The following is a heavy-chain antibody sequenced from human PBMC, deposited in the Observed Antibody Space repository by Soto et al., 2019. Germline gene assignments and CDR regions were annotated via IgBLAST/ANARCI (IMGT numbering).Heavy chain of an antibody. CDR2: ISYDGSNK. Sequence: GGSLSLSCAAAGFTFTSYGMHWVRQAPGKGLEWVAVISYDGSNKYYADSVKGRFTISRDNSKSTLYLQMNSLRAEDTAVYYCAKSSYSSSWYALLFDYWGQGT. D-gene: IGHD6-13*01. J-gene: IGHJ4*02. V-gene: IGHV3-30*18. CDR1: GFTFTSYG. CDR3: AKSSYSSSWYALLFDY.